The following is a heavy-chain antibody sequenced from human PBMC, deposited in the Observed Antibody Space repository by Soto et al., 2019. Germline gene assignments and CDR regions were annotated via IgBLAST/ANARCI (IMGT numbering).Heavy chain of an antibody. V-gene: IGHV4-30-4*01. Sequence: QVQLQESGPGLVKPSQTLSLTCTVSGGSISSGDYYWSWIRQPPGKGLEWIGYIYYSGSTYYHPPLKSRVTISVDTSKNQFSLKLSSVPAADTAVYYCARYSGYEGLRFDPWGQGTLVTVSS. CDR3: ARYSGYEGLRFDP. D-gene: IGHD5-12*01. J-gene: IGHJ5*02. CDR2: IYYSGST. CDR1: GGSISSGDYY.